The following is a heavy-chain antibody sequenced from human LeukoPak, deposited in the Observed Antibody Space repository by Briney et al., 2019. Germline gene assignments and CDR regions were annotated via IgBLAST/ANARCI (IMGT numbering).Heavy chain of an antibody. J-gene: IGHJ4*02. CDR2: IKQDGSEK. CDR3: ARGTYYYGSGSYYNDY. V-gene: IGHV3-7*01. Sequence: PGGSLRLSCAASGFTFSSYWMSWVRQAPGKGLEWVANIKQDGSEKYYVDSVKGRFTISRDNAKNSLYLQMNSLRAEDTAVYYCARGTYYYGSGSYYNDYWGQGTLVTVSS. D-gene: IGHD3-10*01. CDR1: GFTFSSYW.